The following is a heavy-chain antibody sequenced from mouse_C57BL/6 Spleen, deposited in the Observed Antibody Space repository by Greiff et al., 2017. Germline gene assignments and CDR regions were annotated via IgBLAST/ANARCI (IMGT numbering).Heavy chain of an antibody. CDR3: ARRGPTPYYAMDY. D-gene: IGHD2-10*01. CDR1: GYTFTSYW. CDR2: IYPGSGST. V-gene: IGHV1-55*01. Sequence: QVQLQQSGAELVKPGASVKMSCKASGYTFTSYWITWVKQRPGQGLEWIGDIYPGSGSTNYNEKFKSKATLTVDTSSSTAYMQLSSLTSEDSAVYYCARRGPTPYYAMDYWGQGTSVTVSS. J-gene: IGHJ4*01.